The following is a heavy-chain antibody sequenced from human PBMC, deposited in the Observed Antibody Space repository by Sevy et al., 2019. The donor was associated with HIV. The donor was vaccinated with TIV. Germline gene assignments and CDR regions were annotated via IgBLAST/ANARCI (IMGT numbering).Heavy chain of an antibody. V-gene: IGHV3-9*01. J-gene: IGHJ4*02. CDR2: ISWNSGSI. D-gene: IGHD4-17*01. Sequence: GGSLRLSCAASGFTFDDYAMHWVRQAPGKGLEWVSGISWNSGSIGHADSVKGRFTISRDNANNALYLQMISLRDEDTAVYYCARNCYGDYIIDSWGQGTPVTVSS. CDR1: GFTFDDYA. CDR3: ARNCYGDYIIDS.